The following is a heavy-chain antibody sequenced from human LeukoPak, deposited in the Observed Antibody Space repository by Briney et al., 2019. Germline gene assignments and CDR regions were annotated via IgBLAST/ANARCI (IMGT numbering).Heavy chain of an antibody. D-gene: IGHD3-22*01. CDR2: MNPNSGNT. V-gene: IGHV1-8*02. J-gene: IGHJ6*02. CDR1: GYTFTSYY. CDR3: ARGGTMIVVAPISRQYYYYGMDV. Sequence: ASVKVSCKASGYTFTSYYMHWVRQATGQGLEWMGWMNPNSGNTGYAQKFQGRVTMTRNTSISTAYMELSSLRSEDTAVYYCARGGTMIVVAPISRQYYYYGMDVWGQGTTVTVSS.